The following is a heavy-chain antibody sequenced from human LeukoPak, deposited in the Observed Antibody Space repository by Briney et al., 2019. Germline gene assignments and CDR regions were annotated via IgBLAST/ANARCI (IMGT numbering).Heavy chain of an antibody. J-gene: IGHJ3*02. Sequence: SETLSLTCTVSGYSISSGYYWGWIRQPPGKGLEWIGSIYHSGSTYHNPSLKSRVTISVDTSKNQFSLKLSSVTAADTAVYYCARDAIQLWRLDAFDIWGQGTMVTVSS. V-gene: IGHV4-38-2*02. CDR1: GYSISSGYY. D-gene: IGHD5-18*01. CDR3: ARDAIQLWRLDAFDI. CDR2: IYHSGST.